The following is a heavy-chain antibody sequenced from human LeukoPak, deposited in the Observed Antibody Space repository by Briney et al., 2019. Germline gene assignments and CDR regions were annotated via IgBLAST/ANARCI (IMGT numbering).Heavy chain of an antibody. CDR1: GYTFTDYY. CDR3: TRDPLGGGDY. J-gene: IGHJ4*02. Sequence: ASVKVSCKASGYTFTDYYIHWVRQAPGQGLEWMGWINPNTGDTDYAQKFQGRVTVTRDMSTNTASMELYSLTSDDTAIYYCTRDPLGGGDYWGQGTLVTVSS. CDR2: INPNTGDT. V-gene: IGHV1-2*02. D-gene: IGHD3-16*01.